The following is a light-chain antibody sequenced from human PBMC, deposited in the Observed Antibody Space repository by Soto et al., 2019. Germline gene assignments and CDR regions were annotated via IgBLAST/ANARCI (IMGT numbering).Light chain of an antibody. J-gene: IGKJ1*01. CDR1: QSVTSNY. CDR3: QQYGTSPQT. V-gene: IGKV3-20*01. Sequence: EIVLTQSPGTLSLSPGERATLSCRASQSVTSNYLAWYQQKPGQAPGLLIYDTSTRVSGVPDRFSGSGSGTEFTLTISRLEPEDFAVYYCQQYGTSPQTFGQGTKVDIK. CDR2: DTS.